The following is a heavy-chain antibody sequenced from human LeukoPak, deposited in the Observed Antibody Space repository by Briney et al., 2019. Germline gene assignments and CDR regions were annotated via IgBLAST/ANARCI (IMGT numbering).Heavy chain of an antibody. V-gene: IGHV1-8*01. Sequence: ASVKVSCKASGYTFTSYDINWVRQATGQGLEWMGWMNPNSGNTGYAQKFQGRVTMTKNTSISTAYMELSSLRSEDTAVYYCARRRIVGAGRRFDPWGQGTLVTVSS. CDR3: ARRRIVGAGRRFDP. J-gene: IGHJ5*02. D-gene: IGHD1-26*01. CDR1: GYTFTSYD. CDR2: MNPNSGNT.